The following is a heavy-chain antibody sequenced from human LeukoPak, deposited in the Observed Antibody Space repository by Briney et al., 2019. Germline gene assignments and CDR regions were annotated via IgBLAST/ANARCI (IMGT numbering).Heavy chain of an antibody. CDR3: AKGGPSGANKNKHLKS. D-gene: IGHD1-26*01. V-gene: IGHV3-23*01. Sequence: GGSLRLSCAASGFDFSTYSMCWVRQAPGRGLEWVSAISGSGGDTYYSDSVKGRFTISRDNSKITLDLQMNNLRAEDTAVYYCAKGGPSGANKNKHLKSWGQGTLVTVSS. CDR2: ISGSGGDT. CDR1: GFDFSTYS. J-gene: IGHJ4*02.